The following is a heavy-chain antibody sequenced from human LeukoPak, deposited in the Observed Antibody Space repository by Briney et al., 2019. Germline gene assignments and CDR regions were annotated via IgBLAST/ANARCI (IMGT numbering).Heavy chain of an antibody. V-gene: IGHV4-30-4*07. J-gene: IGHJ6*03. CDR2: IYDTGST. CDR3: ARRVTTGYYYYMDV. CDR1: GGSVNSGGYS. Sequence: SETLSLTCVVSGGSVNSGGYSWSWIRQPPGKGLEWIGYIYDTGSTLYNPSLESRLTISIDTSKNQFSLRLSSVTAADTAVYYCARRVTTGYYYYMDVWGKGTTVAVSS. D-gene: IGHD4-17*01.